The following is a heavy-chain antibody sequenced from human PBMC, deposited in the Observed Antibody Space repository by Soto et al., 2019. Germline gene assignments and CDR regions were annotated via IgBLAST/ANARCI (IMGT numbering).Heavy chain of an antibody. J-gene: IGHJ6*02. Sequence: LSLTCAVSGGSISSGGYSWSWIRQPPGKGLEWIGYIYHSGSTYYNPSLKSRVTISVDRSKNQFSLKLSSVTAADTAVYYCARGEGKVTTAYYGMDVWGQGTTVTVSS. V-gene: IGHV4-30-2*01. D-gene: IGHD4-17*01. CDR2: IYHSGST. CDR3: ARGEGKVTTAYYGMDV. CDR1: GGSISSGGYS.